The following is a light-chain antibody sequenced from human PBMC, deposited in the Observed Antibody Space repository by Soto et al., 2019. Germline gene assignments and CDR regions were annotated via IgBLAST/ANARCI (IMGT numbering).Light chain of an antibody. Sequence: IQMTQSPSSLSASVGDRVTITCRASQGIGSYLNWYQQKPGKAPKLLIYTVSSLQPGVPSRFSGSASGTDFTLTISGLHSDDSATYYCQESYTSTWTFGQGTKVEI. J-gene: IGKJ1*01. CDR1: QGIGSY. CDR3: QESYTSTWT. V-gene: IGKV1-39*01. CDR2: TVS.